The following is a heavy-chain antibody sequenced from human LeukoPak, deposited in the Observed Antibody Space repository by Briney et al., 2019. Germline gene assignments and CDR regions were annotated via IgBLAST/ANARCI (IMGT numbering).Heavy chain of an antibody. CDR3: GKELGPGVRGQFDY. D-gene: IGHD7-27*01. J-gene: IGHJ4*02. CDR2: ITVDGGST. Sequence: GGTLRLSRAASGYTYDDYAPHWVPHAPRKSLEGVSHITVDGGSTYYADYVKARFTTTRDNSKNSLYLQLNSLRTEAAALFYCGKELGPGVRGQFDYWGQGTLVTVSS. CDR1: GYTYDDYA. V-gene: IGHV3-43*02.